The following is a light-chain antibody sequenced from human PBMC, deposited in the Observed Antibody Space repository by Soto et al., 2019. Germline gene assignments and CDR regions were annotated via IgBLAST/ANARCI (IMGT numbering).Light chain of an antibody. CDR1: SSDVGGYNY. Sequence: QSALTQPASVSGSPGQSITISCTGTSSDVGGYNYVSWYQQHPGKAPKLMIYDVSYRPSGVSDRFSGSKSGNTASLTISGLQSEDEAEYYCDSYTSGSSYVFGTGTKVTVL. V-gene: IGLV2-14*01. J-gene: IGLJ1*01. CDR3: DSYTSGSSYV. CDR2: DVS.